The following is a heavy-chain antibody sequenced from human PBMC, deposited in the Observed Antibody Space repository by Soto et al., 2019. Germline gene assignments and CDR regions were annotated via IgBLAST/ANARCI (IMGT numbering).Heavy chain of an antibody. CDR2: VYHSGST. CDR3: TSSYSTSSSPDY. V-gene: IGHV4-59*01. Sequence: ETLCRACRVSGGSMRNYYWNWIRQPPGRGLEWIGYVYHSGSTNYNPSLKSRVSMSVDVSRNHFSLTLHSVTAADTAVYFCTSSYSTSSSPDYWGQGTLVTVYS. D-gene: IGHD6-13*01. J-gene: IGHJ4*02. CDR1: GGSMRNYY.